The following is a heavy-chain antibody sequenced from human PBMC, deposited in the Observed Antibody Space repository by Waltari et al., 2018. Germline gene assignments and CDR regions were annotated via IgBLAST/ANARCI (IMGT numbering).Heavy chain of an antibody. V-gene: IGHV3-33*01. D-gene: IGHD6-6*01. CDR3: ARDQSERGSSSPGDY. CDR1: GFTVGSNG. CDR2: IWYDGSNK. Sequence: QVQLVESGGGVVQPGRSLRLPWAASGFTVGSNGMHGVRQAPGKGLEWVAVIWYDGSNKYYADSVKGRFTISRDNSKNTLYLQMNSLRAEDTAVYYCARDQSERGSSSPGDYWGQGTLVTVSS. J-gene: IGHJ4*02.